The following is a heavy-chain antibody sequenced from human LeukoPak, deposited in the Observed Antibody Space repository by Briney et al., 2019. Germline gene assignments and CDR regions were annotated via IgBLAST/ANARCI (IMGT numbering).Heavy chain of an antibody. CDR3: VKERGGTTWLGSY. CDR2: ISSSSSYI. D-gene: IGHD2-2*01. CDR1: GVTFRSYE. V-gene: IGHV3-21*01. Sequence: GGSLRLSCEDSGVTFRSYEMNWVRQAPGKGLEWVSSISSSSSYIYYADSVKGRFTISRDNSKNTLFLQMNSLRVEDTGVFYCVKERGGTTWLGSYWGQGTLVTVSS. J-gene: IGHJ4*02.